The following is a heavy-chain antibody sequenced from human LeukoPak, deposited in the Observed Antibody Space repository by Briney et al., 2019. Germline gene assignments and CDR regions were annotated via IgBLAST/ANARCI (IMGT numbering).Heavy chain of an antibody. D-gene: IGHD1-26*01. V-gene: IGHV3-66*01. CDR1: GFTVSSNY. J-gene: IGHJ6*03. CDR3: ARGRGSSAYQYYYMDV. Sequence: GGSLRLSCAASGFTVSSNYMSWVRQAPGKGLEWVSVIYSGGSTYYADSVKGRFTIYRDNSKNTLYLQMNSLRADDTAVYYCARGRGSSAYQYYYMDVWGKGTTVTVSS. CDR2: IYSGGST.